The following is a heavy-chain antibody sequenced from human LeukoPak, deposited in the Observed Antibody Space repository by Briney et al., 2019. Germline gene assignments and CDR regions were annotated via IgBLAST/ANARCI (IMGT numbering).Heavy chain of an antibody. CDR1: GFTFSNYA. CDR2: ISSDGSNK. J-gene: IGHJ6*02. D-gene: IGHD2-2*01. V-gene: IGHV3-30-3*01. CDR3: AREVKDVGYCSSISCYYYYYGMDV. Sequence: PGGSLRLSCAASGFTFSNYAMNWVRQAPGKGPEWVATISSDGSNKYYADSVKGRFTISRDNAKNSLYLQMNSLRAEDTAVYYCAREVKDVGYCSSISCYYYYYGMDVWGQGTTVTVSS.